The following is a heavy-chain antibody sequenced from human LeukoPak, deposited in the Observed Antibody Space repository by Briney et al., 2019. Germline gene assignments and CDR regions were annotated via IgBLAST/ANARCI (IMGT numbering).Heavy chain of an antibody. D-gene: IGHD5-24*01. V-gene: IGHV3-53*01. CDR3: ARFRDTVNIIDS. J-gene: IGHJ4*02. CDR2: IYSGGST. Sequence: GGSLRLSCAASGFTVSSNYMSWVRQAPGKGLEWVSVIYSGGSTYYADSVKGRFTISRDNSKNTLYLQMNSLRAEDTAVYYCARFRDTVNIIDSWGQGTLVTVSS. CDR1: GFTVSSNY.